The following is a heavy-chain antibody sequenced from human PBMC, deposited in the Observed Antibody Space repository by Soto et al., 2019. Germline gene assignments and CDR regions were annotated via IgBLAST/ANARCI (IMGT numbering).Heavy chain of an antibody. V-gene: IGHV4-59*01. J-gene: IGHJ4*02. CDR3: ATRVAVPGAHIDY. D-gene: IGHD6-19*01. CDR1: GGSISGSY. Sequence: PSETLSLTCSVSGGSISGSYWGWIRQSPGKGLEWLGYVYYTGSTNYSPSLRSRVSISVDTSKNEFSLRLSSVTAADTAVYFCATRVAVPGAHIDYWGQGTQVTVSS. CDR2: VYYTGST.